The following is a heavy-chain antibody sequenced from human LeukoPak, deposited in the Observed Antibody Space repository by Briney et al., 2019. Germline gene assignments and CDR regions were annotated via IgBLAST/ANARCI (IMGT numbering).Heavy chain of an antibody. V-gene: IGHV5-51*01. J-gene: IGHJ3*02. CDR3: ASGRLRRTRDAFDI. D-gene: IGHD4-17*01. CDR1: GYSLTSYW. Sequence: GESLKISCKGSGYSLTSYWIGWVRQMPGKGLEWMGIIYPGDSDNRYSPSFKGQVTISADKSISTAYLQWSSLKASDTAMYYCASGRLRRTRDAFDIWGQGTMVTVSS. CDR2: IYPGDSDN.